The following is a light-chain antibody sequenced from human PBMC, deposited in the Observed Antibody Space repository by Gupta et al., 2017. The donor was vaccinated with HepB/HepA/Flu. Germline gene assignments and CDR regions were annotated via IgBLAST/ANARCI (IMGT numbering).Light chain of an antibody. Sequence: QSVLTQPPSVSAAPGQKVTISCSGSSSNIGKNYVSWYQQLPGTAPKLPIYDSSKRPSGIPDRFSGSKSGTSATLGITGLQTGDEAEYYCGTWDNSLNAVVFGGGTKLTVL. J-gene: IGLJ2*01. V-gene: IGLV1-51*01. CDR1: SSNIGKNY. CDR2: DSS. CDR3: GTWDNSLNAVV.